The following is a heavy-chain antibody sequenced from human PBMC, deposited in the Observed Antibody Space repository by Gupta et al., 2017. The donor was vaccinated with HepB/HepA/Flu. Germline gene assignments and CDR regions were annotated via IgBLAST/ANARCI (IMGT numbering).Heavy chain of an antibody. J-gene: IGHJ4*02. CDR3: ARVISERFGDPKFTVGFDY. V-gene: IGHV3-48*03. D-gene: IGHD3-10*01. Sequence: DSVKGRFTISRDNAKNSLYLQMNSLRAEDTAVYYCARVISERFGDPKFTVGFDYWGQGTLVTVSS.